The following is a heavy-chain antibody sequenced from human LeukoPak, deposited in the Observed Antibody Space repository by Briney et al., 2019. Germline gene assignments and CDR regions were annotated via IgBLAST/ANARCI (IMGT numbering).Heavy chain of an antibody. CDR3: ARSGAFGFGVYFDF. V-gene: IGHV1-18*01. J-gene: IGHJ4*02. CDR1: GGTFSSYA. D-gene: IGHD3-10*01. Sequence: ASVKVSCKASGGTFSSYAISWVRQAPGQGLEWMGWISAYNGNTNYAQRLQGRVTMTTDTSTNTAYMELRSLRSGDTAVYYCARSGAFGFGVYFDFWGQGTLVTVSS. CDR2: ISAYNGNT.